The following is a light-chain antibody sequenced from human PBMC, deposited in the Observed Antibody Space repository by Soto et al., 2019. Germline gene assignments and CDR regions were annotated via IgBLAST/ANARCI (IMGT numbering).Light chain of an antibody. CDR2: DVS. CDR1: QSVSSIY. Sequence: EIVSTQSPGTLSLSPGERATLSCRASQSVSSIYLAWYQQKPGQAPRLLIYDVSNRATGIPDRFSGSGSGTDFTLTISRLEPEDFAVYYCQQYGSSPRTFGQGTNADIK. J-gene: IGKJ1*01. V-gene: IGKV3-20*01. CDR3: QQYGSSPRT.